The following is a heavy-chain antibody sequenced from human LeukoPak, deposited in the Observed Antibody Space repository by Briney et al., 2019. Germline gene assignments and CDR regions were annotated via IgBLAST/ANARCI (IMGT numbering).Heavy chain of an antibody. J-gene: IGHJ6*02. D-gene: IGHD6-19*01. CDR3: AKDHPSRWQWLVLSYYYGMDV. CDR1: GFTFSSYG. CDR2: ISYDGSNK. V-gene: IGHV3-30*18. Sequence: GGSLRLSCAASGFTFSSYGMHWVRQAPGKGLEWVAVISYDGSNKYYADSVKGRFTNSRDNSKNTLYLQMNSLRAEDTAVYYCAKDHPSRWQWLVLSYYYGMDVWGQGTTVTVSS.